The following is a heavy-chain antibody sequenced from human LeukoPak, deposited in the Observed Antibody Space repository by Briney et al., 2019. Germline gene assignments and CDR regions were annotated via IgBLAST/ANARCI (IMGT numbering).Heavy chain of an antibody. J-gene: IGHJ3*02. V-gene: IGHV3-23*01. CDR3: AKDISSGDDAFDI. CDR1: GFSFSSYS. Sequence: GGSLRLSCAASGFSFSSYSMSWVRQAPGKGLEWVSAISGSGGSTYYADSVKGRFTISRDNSKNTLYLQMNSLRAEDTAVYYCAKDISSGDDAFDIWGQGTMVTVSS. CDR2: ISGSGGST. D-gene: IGHD2-15*01.